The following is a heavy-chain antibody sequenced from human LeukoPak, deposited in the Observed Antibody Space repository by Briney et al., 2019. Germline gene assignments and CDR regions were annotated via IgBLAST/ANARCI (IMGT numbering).Heavy chain of an antibody. D-gene: IGHD6-13*01. Sequence: PGGSLSLSCAASGFPFSNYAMCWVRPAPAKGLEWVSGISGSGAGPYYGDSVQGRFTISRDNSKNTLYLQMNSLRAEDTAVYYCAKEKQRNFDYWGQGTLVTVSS. V-gene: IGHV3-23*01. CDR2: ISGSGAGP. CDR1: GFPFSNYA. J-gene: IGHJ4*02. CDR3: AKEKQRNFDY.